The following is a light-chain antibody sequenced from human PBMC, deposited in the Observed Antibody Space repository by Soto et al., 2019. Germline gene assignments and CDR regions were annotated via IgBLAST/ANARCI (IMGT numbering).Light chain of an antibody. CDR1: QSVSSNY. CDR3: QQYGSSPRT. V-gene: IGKV3-20*01. J-gene: IGKJ1*01. Sequence: DILMTQSPATLSVSPGERATLSCRASQSVSSNYLAWYQQKSGQAPSLLIYDVSRRATGIPERFSGSGSGTDFTLIISRLEPEDFAVYYCQQYGSSPRTFGQGTKVDIK. CDR2: DVS.